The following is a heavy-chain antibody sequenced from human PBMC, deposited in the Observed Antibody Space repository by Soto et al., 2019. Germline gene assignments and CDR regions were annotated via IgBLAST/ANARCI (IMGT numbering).Heavy chain of an antibody. CDR1: GYRFTSYW. Sequence: GESLKISCKGSGYRFTSYWIGWVRQMSGKGLEWMGIIYPGDSDTRYSPSFQGQVTISADKSIITPYLKWSSLKASDTAMYYCARTSGSGWHKFDYWGQGTLVTVSS. CDR3: ARTSGSGWHKFDY. J-gene: IGHJ4*02. D-gene: IGHD6-19*01. V-gene: IGHV5-51*01. CDR2: IYPGDSDT.